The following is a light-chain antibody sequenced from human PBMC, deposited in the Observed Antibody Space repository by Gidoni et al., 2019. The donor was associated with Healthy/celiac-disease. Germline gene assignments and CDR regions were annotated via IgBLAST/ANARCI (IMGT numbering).Light chain of an antibody. V-gene: IGKV3-20*01. CDR1: QSVRSSH. CDR2: GAS. Sequence: EIVLTPSPGTLSFSPGERATLSCRASQSVRSSHLAWYQQKPGQAPRLLIYGASSRATGIPDRFSGSGSGTDFTLTISRLEPEDFAVYYCQQYGSSPGTFGQGTKVEIK. J-gene: IGKJ1*01. CDR3: QQYGSSPGT.